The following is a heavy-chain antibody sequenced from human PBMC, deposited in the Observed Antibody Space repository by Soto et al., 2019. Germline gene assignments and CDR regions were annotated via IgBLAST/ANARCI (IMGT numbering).Heavy chain of an antibody. V-gene: IGHV4-31*03. J-gene: IGHJ6*02. CDR3: ARGIAASGPYYYYYGMDF. CDR1: GGSISSGGYF. D-gene: IGHD6-13*01. Sequence: TMSLTCTVSGGSISSGGYFWSWIRQHPEKGLDWIGCIYYSGTTYYNPSLKSRITMSVDTSKNQFSLKLSSVTAADTAVYYCARGIAASGPYYYYYGMDFWCQGTSVTVSS. CDR2: IYYSGTT.